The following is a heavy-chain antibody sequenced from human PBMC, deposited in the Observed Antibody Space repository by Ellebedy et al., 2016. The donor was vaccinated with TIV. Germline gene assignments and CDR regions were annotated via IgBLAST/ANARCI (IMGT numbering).Heavy chain of an antibody. CDR2: ISGSGCST. J-gene: IGHJ3*01. D-gene: IGHD3-16*01. CDR1: GFTFGFSFSRYA. Sequence: GESLKISCAASGFTFGFSFSRYAMSWVRQAPGTGLEWVSAISGSGCSTYYADSVKGRFTISRDNSKNTLYLQLNSLRAEDAALYYCARTSTMTTFGASDFWGQGTMVTVSS. CDR3: ARTSTMTTFGASDF. V-gene: IGHV3-23*01.